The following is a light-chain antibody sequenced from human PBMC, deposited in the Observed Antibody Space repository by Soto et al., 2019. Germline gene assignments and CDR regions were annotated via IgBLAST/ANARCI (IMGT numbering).Light chain of an antibody. Sequence: EIVLTHSPGTLSLSPGERATLSCRASQSVDSNYFAWYQHKPGQAPRLLIYGASSRATGIPDRFSGGGSGTDFTLTISRLEPADFVVYYCQQYGSSPQTFGQGTKLEIK. CDR2: GAS. CDR1: QSVDSNY. J-gene: IGKJ2*01. V-gene: IGKV3-20*01. CDR3: QQYGSSPQT.